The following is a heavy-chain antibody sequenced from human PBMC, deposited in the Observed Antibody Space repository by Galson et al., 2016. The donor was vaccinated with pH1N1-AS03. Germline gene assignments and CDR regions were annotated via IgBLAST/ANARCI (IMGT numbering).Heavy chain of an antibody. CDR2: VYYSGSP. CDR1: GLSVSSGSYY. J-gene: IGHJ6*02. V-gene: IGHV4-61*01. D-gene: IGHD2-15*01. CDR3: ARGTFYCSGGSCHYYYGLDV. Sequence: TLSLTCSVSGLSVSSGSYYWSWIRQPPGKGLEWIGCVYYSGSPDYNPSLESRVTMSVDTSKKQFSLRLTSVTAADTAVYYCARGTFYCSGGSCHYYYGLDVWGQGTTVTVSS.